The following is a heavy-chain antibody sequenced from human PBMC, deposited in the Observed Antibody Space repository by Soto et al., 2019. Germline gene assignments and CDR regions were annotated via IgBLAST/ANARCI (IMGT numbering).Heavy chain of an antibody. CDR2: IYHSGST. D-gene: IGHD2-2*01. V-gene: IGHV4-30-2*01. Sequence: TLSLTCAVSGGSISSGGYSWSWIRQPPGKGLEWIGYIYHSGSTYYNPSLKSRVTISVDRSKNQFSLKLSSVTAADTAVYYCARSPIGYCSSTSCYPTNGMDVWGQGTTVTVSS. CDR3: ARSPIGYCSSTSCYPTNGMDV. J-gene: IGHJ6*02. CDR1: GGSISSGGYS.